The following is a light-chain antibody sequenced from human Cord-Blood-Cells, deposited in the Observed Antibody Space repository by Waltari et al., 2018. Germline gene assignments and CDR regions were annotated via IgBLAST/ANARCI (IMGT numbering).Light chain of an antibody. CDR3: QQSYSTPCT. CDR1: QSSSSY. V-gene: IGKV1-39*01. CDR2: AAS. J-gene: IGKJ3*01. Sequence: DIQMTQSPSSLSASVGDRVTITCRASQSSSSYLNWYQQKPGKAPKLLIYAASSLQSGVPSRFSGSGSGTDFTLTISSLQPEDFATYYCQQSYSTPCTFDPGTKVDIK.